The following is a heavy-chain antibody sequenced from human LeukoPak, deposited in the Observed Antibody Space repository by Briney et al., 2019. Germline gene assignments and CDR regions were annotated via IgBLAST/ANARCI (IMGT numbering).Heavy chain of an antibody. Sequence: SETLSLTCTVSGGSISSHYWNWIRQPPGKGLEWIGYIYYSGSTNYNPSLKSRVTISVDTSKNQFSLKLSSVTAADTAVYYCARMGYSYGYNYYYYMDVWGKGTTVTVSS. D-gene: IGHD5-18*01. V-gene: IGHV4-59*11. CDR3: ARMGYSYGYNYYYYMDV. CDR2: IYYSGST. J-gene: IGHJ6*03. CDR1: GGSISSHY.